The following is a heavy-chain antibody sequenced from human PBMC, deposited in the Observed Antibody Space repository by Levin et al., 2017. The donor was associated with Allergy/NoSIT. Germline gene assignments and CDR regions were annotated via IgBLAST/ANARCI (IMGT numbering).Heavy chain of an antibody. CDR1: GFTFSSYA. V-gene: IGHV3-23*01. J-gene: IGHJ5*02. CDR3: AKDFQPPYSSSGLGWFDP. D-gene: IGHD6-13*01. CDR2: ISGSGGST. Sequence: TGGSLRLSCAASGFTFSSYAMSWVRQAPGKGLEWVSAISGSGGSTYYADSVKGRFTISRDNSKNTLYLQMNSLRAEDTAVYYCAKDFQPPYSSSGLGWFDPWGQGTLVTVSS.